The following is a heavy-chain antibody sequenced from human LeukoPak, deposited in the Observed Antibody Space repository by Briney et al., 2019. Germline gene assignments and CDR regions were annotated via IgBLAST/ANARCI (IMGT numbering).Heavy chain of an antibody. D-gene: IGHD6-13*01. CDR1: GFIFSSYA. CDR2: ISSSGSTI. Sequence: GGSLRLSCAASGFIFSSYAMSWVRQAPGKGLERVSYISSSGSTIYYADSVKGRFTISRDNAKNSIYLQMNSLRGEDTAVYYCARDAGSSWSFDYWGQGTLVTVSS. CDR3: ARDAGSSWSFDY. J-gene: IGHJ4*02. V-gene: IGHV3-48*04.